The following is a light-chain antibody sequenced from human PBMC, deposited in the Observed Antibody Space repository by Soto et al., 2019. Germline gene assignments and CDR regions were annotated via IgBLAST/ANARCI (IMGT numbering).Light chain of an antibody. V-gene: IGKV3-15*01. J-gene: IGKJ5*01. CDR2: DAS. Sequence: EVVLPQSPATLSVSPGERATLSCRASESVSRNLAWYQQKPGQAPRLLIYDASTRATGIPDRFSGGGSGTEFTLTISSLQSEDFVVYSCQQYNSWPPITFGQGTRLESK. CDR1: ESVSRN. CDR3: QQYNSWPPIT.